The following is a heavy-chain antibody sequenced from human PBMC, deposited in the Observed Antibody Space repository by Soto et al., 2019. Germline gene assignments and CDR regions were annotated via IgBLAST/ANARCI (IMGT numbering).Heavy chain of an antibody. J-gene: IGHJ6*02. CDR2: ISGNATST. V-gene: IGHV3-23*01. Sequence: GGSLRLSCAASGFTFSSFAMNWFRQAPGKGLEWVAVISGNATSTYYADSVKGRFTISRDNSKNTMYLQMNSLRAEDTAVYYCAKKAGIISRYGLDVWGQRTTVTVSS. CDR1: GFTFSSFA. CDR3: AKKAGIISRYGLDV.